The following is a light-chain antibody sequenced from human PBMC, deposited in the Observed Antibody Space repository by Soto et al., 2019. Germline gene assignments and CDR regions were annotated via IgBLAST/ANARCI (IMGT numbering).Light chain of an antibody. CDR2: GAS. V-gene: IGKV3-20*01. Sequence: EIVYTQSPCTLSLSPGERATLSCRATQSVTITNLAWYQQKPGQPPRLLIYGASSRATGIPDRFSGSGSGTDFTLTISRLEPEDFAVYYCQQYGSSSWTFGQGTKVDIK. J-gene: IGKJ1*01. CDR3: QQYGSSSWT. CDR1: QSVTITN.